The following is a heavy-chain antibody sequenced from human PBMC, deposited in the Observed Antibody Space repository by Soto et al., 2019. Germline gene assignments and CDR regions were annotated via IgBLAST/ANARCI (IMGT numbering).Heavy chain of an antibody. CDR2: IIPIFGTA. CDR3: ARTPDYGGNSSLFGY. V-gene: IGHV1-69*06. J-gene: IGHJ4*02. CDR1: GCTFSSYA. Sequence: PVKVSCKASGCTFSSYAISCVRQAPGQGLEWMGGIIPIFGTANYAQKFQGRVTITADKSTSTAYMELSSLRSEDTAVYYCARTPDYGGNSSLFGYWGQGTLVTVSS. D-gene: IGHD4-17*01.